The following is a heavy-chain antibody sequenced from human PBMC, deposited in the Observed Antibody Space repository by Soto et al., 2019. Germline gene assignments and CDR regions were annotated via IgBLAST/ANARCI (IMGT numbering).Heavy chain of an antibody. J-gene: IGHJ2*01. Sequence: EVQLVESGGGLVQPGGSLRLSCAASGFTFSSYWMSWVRQAPGKGLEWVANIKQDGSEKYYVDSVKGRFTISRDNAKNSLYLQMNSLRAEDTAVYYCARAPYYYDSSGYSYWYFDLWGRGTLVTVSS. CDR3: ARAPYYYDSSGYSYWYFDL. CDR2: IKQDGSEK. CDR1: GFTFSSYW. D-gene: IGHD3-22*01. V-gene: IGHV3-7*03.